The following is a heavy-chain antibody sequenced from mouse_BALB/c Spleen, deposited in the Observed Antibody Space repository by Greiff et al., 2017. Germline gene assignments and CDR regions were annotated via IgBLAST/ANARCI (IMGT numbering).Heavy chain of an antibody. D-gene: IGHD2-4*01. V-gene: IGHV1-54*01. CDR3: AGAYYDPYYAMDY. CDR2: INPGSGGT. Sequence: VQLQESGAELVRPGTSVKVSCKASGYAFTNYLIEWVKQRPGQGLEWIGVINPGSGGTNYNEKFKGKATLTADKSSSTAYMQRSSLTSDDSAVCFCAGAYYDPYYAMDYWGQGTSVTVSS. J-gene: IGHJ4*01. CDR1: GYAFTNYL.